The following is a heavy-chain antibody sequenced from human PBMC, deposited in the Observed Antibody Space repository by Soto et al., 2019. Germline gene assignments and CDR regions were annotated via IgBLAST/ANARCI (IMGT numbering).Heavy chain of an antibody. J-gene: IGHJ6*02. Sequence: GGSLRLSCAASGFTFSSYSMNWVRQAPGKGLEWVSSISSSSSYIYYADSVKGRFTISRDNAKNSLYLQMNSLGAEDTAVYYCARDVGGGYSYGEYYYYYGIDVWGQGTTVTVSS. CDR2: ISSSSSYI. V-gene: IGHV3-21*01. D-gene: IGHD5-18*01. CDR3: ARDVGGGYSYGEYYYYYGIDV. CDR1: GFTFSSYS.